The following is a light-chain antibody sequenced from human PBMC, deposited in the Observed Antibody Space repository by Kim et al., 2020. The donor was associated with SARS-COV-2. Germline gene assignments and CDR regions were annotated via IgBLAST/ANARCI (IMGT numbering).Light chain of an antibody. J-gene: IGLJ2*01. CDR1: SSNIGSNA. CDR2: SNN. CDR3: ATWDDSLDGVI. Sequence: QSVLTQPPSASGTPGQRVTISCSGSSSNIGSNAVNWYLQLPGTAPKLLIYSNNQRPSGVPDRFSGSKSGTSASLAFSGLQSEDEADYYCATWDDSLDGVIFGGGTQLTVL. V-gene: IGLV1-44*01.